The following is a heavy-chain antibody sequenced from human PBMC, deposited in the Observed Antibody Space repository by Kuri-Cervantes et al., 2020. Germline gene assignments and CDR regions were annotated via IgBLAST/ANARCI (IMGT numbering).Heavy chain of an antibody. CDR3: ARDTAVAANYYYYGMDV. J-gene: IGHJ6*02. CDR1: GFTFNTYW. D-gene: IGHD6-19*01. CDR2: VRQDGNEK. V-gene: IGHV3-7*03. Sequence: GESLKISCAASGFTFNTYWMDWVRQAPGKGLEWVANVRQDGNEKNYGDSVKGRFAISRDNAKNSVYLQMNSLRAEDTAVYYCARDTAVAANYYYYGMDVWGQGTTVTVSS.